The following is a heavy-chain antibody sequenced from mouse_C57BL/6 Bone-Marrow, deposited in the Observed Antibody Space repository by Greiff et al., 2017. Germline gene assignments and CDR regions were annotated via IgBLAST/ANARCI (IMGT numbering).Heavy chain of an antibody. V-gene: IGHV2-5*01. CDR2: IWRGGST. CDR3: AKMGDYERGLAY. CDR1: GFSLTSYG. Sequence: VQLQQSGPGLVQPSQSLSITCTVSGFSLTSYGVHWVRQSPGKGLEWLGVIWRGGSTDYNAAFMPRLSITKDNSTSQVFFKMNSLQADDTAIYYCAKMGDYERGLAYWGQGTLVTVSA. J-gene: IGHJ3*01. D-gene: IGHD2-4*01.